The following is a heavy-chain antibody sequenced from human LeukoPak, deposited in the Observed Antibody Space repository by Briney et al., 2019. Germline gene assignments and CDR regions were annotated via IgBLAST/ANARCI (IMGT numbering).Heavy chain of an antibody. Sequence: GGSLRLSCAASGFTFSSYSMNWVRQAPGKGLEWVSSISSSSSYIYYADSVKGRFTISRDNAKNSLYLQMNSLRAEDTAVYYCARDWRTAAAGTWDWFDTWGQGPLVTVSS. V-gene: IGHV3-21*01. CDR2: ISSSSSYI. CDR1: GFTFSSYS. CDR3: ARDWRTAAAGTWDWFDT. D-gene: IGHD6-13*01. J-gene: IGHJ5*02.